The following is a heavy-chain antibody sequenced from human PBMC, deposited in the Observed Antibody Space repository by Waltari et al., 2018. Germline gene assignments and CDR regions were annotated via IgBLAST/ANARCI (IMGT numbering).Heavy chain of an antibody. CDR3: AREHGAVAGSYYYYGMDV. J-gene: IGHJ6*02. CDR2: VNSDGSST. CDR1: GFPFHYYR. V-gene: IGHV3-74*03. Sequence: EVQLVESGGGLVQPGGSLRLSCSASGFPFHYYRMHWVPQAPGKGLVWVARVNSDGSSTSYADSVKGRFTVSRDSARNTLLLQMNSLRVEDTAVYFCAREHGAVAGSYYYYGMDVWGQGTTVIVSS. D-gene: IGHD6-19*01.